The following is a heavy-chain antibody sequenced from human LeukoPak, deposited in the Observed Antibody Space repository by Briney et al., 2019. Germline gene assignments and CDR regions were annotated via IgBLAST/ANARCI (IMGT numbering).Heavy chain of an antibody. CDR2: IFDSGST. J-gene: IGHJ4*02. D-gene: IGHD4-11*01. CDR3: ARHWKGDYGNYERPLDC. CDR1: GGSITSGTYY. V-gene: IGHV4-39*01. Sequence: PSETLSLTCTVSGGSITSGTYYWGWIRQPPGKGLEWIGSIFDSGSTYHNRSLKSRVTIDIDTPNNQFSLRLSSVTAADAAVYYCARHWKGDYGNYERPLDCWGQGTLVTVSS.